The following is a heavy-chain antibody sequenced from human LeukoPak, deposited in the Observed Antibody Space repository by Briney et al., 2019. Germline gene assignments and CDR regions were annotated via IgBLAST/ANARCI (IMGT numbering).Heavy chain of an antibody. V-gene: IGHV3-48*04. CDR3: ARGSSNFYFDY. CDR2: ISSSSDTI. Sequence: GGSLRLSCAASGFTFSSYSMNWVRQAPGKGLEWVSYISSSSDTIYYADSVKGQYTISRDNAKNSLYLQVNSLRAEDTAVYYCARGSSNFYFDYWGQGTLVTVSS. CDR1: GFTFSSYS. J-gene: IGHJ4*02. D-gene: IGHD2-2*01.